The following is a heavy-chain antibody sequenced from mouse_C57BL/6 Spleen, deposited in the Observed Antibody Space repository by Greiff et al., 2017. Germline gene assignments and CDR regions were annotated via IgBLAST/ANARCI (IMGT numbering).Heavy chain of an antibody. CDR3: ASPLYGYDGTGFDY. J-gene: IGHJ2*01. V-gene: IGHV1-82*01. Sequence: QVQLKQSGPELVKPGASVKISCKASGYAFSSSWMNWVKQRPGKGLEWIGRIYPGDGDTNYNGKFKGKATLTADKSSSTAYMQLISLTSEDSAVYFCASPLYGYDGTGFDYWGQGTTLTVSS. CDR2: IYPGDGDT. D-gene: IGHD2-2*01. CDR1: GYAFSSSW.